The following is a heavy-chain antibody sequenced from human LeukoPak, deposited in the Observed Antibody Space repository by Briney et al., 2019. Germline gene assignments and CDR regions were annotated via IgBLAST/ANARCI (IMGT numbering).Heavy chain of an antibody. CDR3: ARTEYCSGSNCYSLDY. CDR2: IYSGGST. V-gene: IGHV3-66*02. CDR1: GFTVSSNY. J-gene: IGHJ4*02. D-gene: IGHD2-15*01. Sequence: GGSLRLSCAASGFTVSSNYMSWVRQAPGKGLEWVSVIYSGGSTYYTDSVKGRITISRDNSKNTLYLQMNSLRAEDTAVYYCARTEYCSGSNCYSLDYWGQGTLAIVSS.